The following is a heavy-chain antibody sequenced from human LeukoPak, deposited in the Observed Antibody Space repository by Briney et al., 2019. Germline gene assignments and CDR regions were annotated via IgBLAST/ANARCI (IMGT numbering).Heavy chain of an antibody. V-gene: IGHV5-51*01. CDR2: IYPGGSET. J-gene: IGHJ4*02. CDR1: GYSFSSYW. Sequence: GESLKISCKGLGYSFSSYWNAWVRQRPGKGLEWMGIIYPGGSETRCDPSFQGQVTISADSSTSTAYLQWSSLRASDTAMYYCARASRDGYNQNFDHWGQGTLVTVSS. CDR3: ARASRDGYNQNFDH. D-gene: IGHD5-24*01.